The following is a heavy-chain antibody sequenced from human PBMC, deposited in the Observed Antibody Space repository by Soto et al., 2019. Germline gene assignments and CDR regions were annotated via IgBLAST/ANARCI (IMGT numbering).Heavy chain of an antibody. Sequence: RQTNGKGLEWMGWISAYNGNTNYAQKLQGRVTMTTDTSTSTAYMELRSLRSDDTAVYYCAMYIAEAGRDTRYYFDYWGQGTLVTVSS. CDR2: ISAYNGNT. J-gene: IGHJ4*02. D-gene: IGHD6-13*01. CDR3: AMYIAEAGRDTRYYFDY. V-gene: IGHV1-18*01.